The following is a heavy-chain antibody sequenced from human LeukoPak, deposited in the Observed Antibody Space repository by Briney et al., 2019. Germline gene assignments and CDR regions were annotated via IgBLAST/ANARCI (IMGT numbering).Heavy chain of an antibody. D-gene: IGHD6-13*01. CDR3: ARGFFSSWYAAN. CDR2: IIPIFGTA. CDR1: GGTFSSYA. Sequence: ASVEVSCKASGGTFSSYAISWVRQAPGQGLEWMGGIIPIFGTANYAQKFQGRVTITADESTSTAYMELSSLRSEDTAVYYCARGFFSSWYAANWGQGTLVTVSS. V-gene: IGHV1-69*13. J-gene: IGHJ4*02.